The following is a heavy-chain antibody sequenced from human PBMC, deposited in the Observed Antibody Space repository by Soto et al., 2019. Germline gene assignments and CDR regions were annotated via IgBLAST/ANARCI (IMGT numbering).Heavy chain of an antibody. CDR2: IKYTGSTT. J-gene: IGHJ6*02. CDR3: ARGLLNLYGMDG. V-gene: IGHV3-74*01. D-gene: IGHD2-15*01. Sequence: EVQLVESGGGLVQPGGSLRLSCAASGFTFSSYWMHWVRQTPGKGLVWVSRIKYTGSTTDYADSVKGRFTISRDNAKNTLYLQMSNLRAEDTAVYFCARGLLNLYGMDGWGQGTTVTVSS. CDR1: GFTFSSYW.